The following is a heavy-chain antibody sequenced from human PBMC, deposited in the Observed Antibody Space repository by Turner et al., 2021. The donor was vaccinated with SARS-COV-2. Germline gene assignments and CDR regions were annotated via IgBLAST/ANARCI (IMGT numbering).Heavy chain of an antibody. D-gene: IGHD5-18*01. CDR1: GDTFSTYS. CDR3: ARERGRDGYSYGSGYHFDY. Sequence: QVQLVQSGPEVRKPGSSVTVSCKAFGDTFSTYSVSWLRQAPGQGLEWMGGIIPIVGRGTYAHRFQGRVTITADDATSTVYRELSSLTSEDTALYFCARERGRDGYSYGSGYHFDYWGQGTLVSVSS. V-gene: IGHV1-69*12. J-gene: IGHJ4*02. CDR2: IIPIVGRG.